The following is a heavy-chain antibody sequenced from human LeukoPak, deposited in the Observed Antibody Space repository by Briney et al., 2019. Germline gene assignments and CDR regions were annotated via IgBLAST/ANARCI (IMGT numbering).Heavy chain of an antibody. CDR3: ARDHTAAAGLDY. CDR2: IWYDGSNK. J-gene: IGHJ4*02. D-gene: IGHD6-13*01. CDR1: GFTFSSYD. Sequence: GGSLRLSCAAYGFTFSSYDMHWARQAPGKGLEWVAVIWYDGSNKYYADSVKGRLTISRDNSKNTLYLQMNSLRAEDTAVYYCARDHTAAAGLDYWGQGTLVTVSS. V-gene: IGHV3-33*01.